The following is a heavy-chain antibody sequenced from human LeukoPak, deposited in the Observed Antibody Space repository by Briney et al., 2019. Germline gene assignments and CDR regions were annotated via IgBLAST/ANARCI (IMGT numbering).Heavy chain of an antibody. J-gene: IGHJ6*03. D-gene: IGHD2-21*01. CDR1: GFTFSSYS. Sequence: GGSLRLSCAASGFTFSSYSMNWVRQAPGKGLGWVSSISSSSSYIYYADSVKGRFTISRDNAKNSLYLQMNSLRAEDTAVYYCARPLFNYYMDVWGKGTTVTVSS. V-gene: IGHV3-21*01. CDR2: ISSSSSYI. CDR3: ARPLFNYYMDV.